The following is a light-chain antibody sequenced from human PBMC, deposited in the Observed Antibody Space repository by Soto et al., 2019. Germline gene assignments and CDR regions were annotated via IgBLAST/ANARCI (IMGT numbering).Light chain of an antibody. V-gene: IGLV4-60*02. CDR2: LEGSGSY. Sequence: QPVLTQSSSASASLGSSVKLACTLSSRHSGYIIAWHQQQPGKAPRYLMKLEGSGSYNKGSGVPDRFSGSSSGADRYLTISNLHFEDEADYYCETWDSSTQVFGGGTKLTVL. J-gene: IGLJ3*02. CDR1: SRHSGYI. CDR3: ETWDSSTQV.